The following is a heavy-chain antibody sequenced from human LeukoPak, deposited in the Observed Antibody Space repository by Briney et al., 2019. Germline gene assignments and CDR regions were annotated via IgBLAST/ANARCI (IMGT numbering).Heavy chain of an antibody. Sequence: ASVKVSCKVSGGTFSTYAITWVRRAPGQGLEWMSRIIPIADITHYAQKFQGRVTVTADKSTNTAYMELSRLRSEDTAVYYCARAHSVAAAVSDYWGQGTLVTVSS. CDR2: IIPIADIT. D-gene: IGHD6-13*01. CDR3: ARAHSVAAAVSDY. CDR1: GGTFSTYA. J-gene: IGHJ4*02. V-gene: IGHV1-69*04.